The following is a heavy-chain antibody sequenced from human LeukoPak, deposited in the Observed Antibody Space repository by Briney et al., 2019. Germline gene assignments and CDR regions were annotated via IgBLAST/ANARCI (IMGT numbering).Heavy chain of an antibody. CDR2: IIPIFGTA. CDR3: ASPGDYGNNWFDP. CDR1: GGTFSSYA. J-gene: IGHJ5*02. Sequence: ASVKVSCKASGGTFSSYAISWVRQAPGQGLEWMGGIIPIFGTANYAQKFQGRVTITADESTSTAYMELSSLRSEDTAVYYCASPGDYGNNWFDPRGQGTLATVSS. D-gene: IGHD4-17*01. V-gene: IGHV1-69*01.